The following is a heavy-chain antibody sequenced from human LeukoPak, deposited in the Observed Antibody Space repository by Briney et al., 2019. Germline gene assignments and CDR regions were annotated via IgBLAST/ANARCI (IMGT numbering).Heavy chain of an antibody. J-gene: IGHJ3*02. CDR1: GFTFTIFG. CDR2: IDARSGIT. CDR3: ARTYDFGRGPPGDAFDN. V-gene: IGHV3-48*01. Sequence: PGGSLRLSCAASGFTFTIFGLNWVRQAPGKGPEWVSYIDARSGITYYADSVQGRFTLSRDNARESVFLQMDSLRVDDTAVYYCARTYDFGRGPPGDAFDNWGPGTWVFVSS. D-gene: IGHD3-3*01.